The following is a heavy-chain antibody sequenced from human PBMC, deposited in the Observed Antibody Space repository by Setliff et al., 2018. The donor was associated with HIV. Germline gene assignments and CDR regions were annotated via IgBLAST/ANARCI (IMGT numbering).Heavy chain of an antibody. CDR1: GGSISSGGYY. D-gene: IGHD3-22*01. CDR2: ISYSGST. Sequence: PSETLSLTCTVSGGSISSGGYYWSWIRQHPGKGLEWIGYISYSGSTYYNPSLKSRVTISVDSSKSQFSLKLNSVTAADTAVYHCAGGDTYYHDSSGYVKSALDCFDIWGQGTMATVSS. CDR3: AGGDTYYHDSSGYVKSALDCFDI. V-gene: IGHV4-31*03. J-gene: IGHJ3*02.